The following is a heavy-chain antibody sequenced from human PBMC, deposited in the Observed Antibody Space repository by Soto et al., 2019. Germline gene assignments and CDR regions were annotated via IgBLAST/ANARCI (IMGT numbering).Heavy chain of an antibody. Sequence: SETLSLTCSVSGASISSRSYYWGWIRQPPGKGLEWIGSMYYSGSTYQNPSLKSRVTISVDTSKNQFSVKLTSVTAADTAVYYWARQGSGTVAANKPFDYWGQGTLVTVSS. D-gene: IGHD6-19*01. CDR3: ARQGSGTVAANKPFDY. J-gene: IGHJ4*02. CDR1: GASISSRSYY. CDR2: MYYSGST. V-gene: IGHV4-39*01.